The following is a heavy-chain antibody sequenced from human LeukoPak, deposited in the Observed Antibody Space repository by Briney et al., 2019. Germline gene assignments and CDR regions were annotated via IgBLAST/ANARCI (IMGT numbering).Heavy chain of an antibody. CDR2: MYPNSGNT. Sequence: ASVKVSCKASEYNFTSFDVNWVRQATGQGLEWMGWMYPNSGNTYYAQKFQGRVTMTRNTSISTAYMELSSLRSEDTALYYCARKRIGTSTLLYWGQGTLVTVSS. CDR1: EYNFTSFD. D-gene: IGHD1-7*01. V-gene: IGHV1-8*01. J-gene: IGHJ4*02. CDR3: ARKRIGTSTLLY.